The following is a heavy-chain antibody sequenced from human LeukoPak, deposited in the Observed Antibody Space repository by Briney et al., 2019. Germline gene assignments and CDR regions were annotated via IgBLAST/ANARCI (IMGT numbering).Heavy chain of an antibody. CDR1: GFTFSSYA. Sequence: GGSLRLSCAASGFTFSSYAMSWVRQAPGKGLVWVSRINSDGSSTSYADSVKGRFTISRDNAKNSLYLQMNSLRAEDTAVYYCARGAKWAYYFDYWGQGTLVTVSS. J-gene: IGHJ4*02. V-gene: IGHV3-74*01. CDR2: INSDGSST. D-gene: IGHD1-26*01. CDR3: ARGAKWAYYFDY.